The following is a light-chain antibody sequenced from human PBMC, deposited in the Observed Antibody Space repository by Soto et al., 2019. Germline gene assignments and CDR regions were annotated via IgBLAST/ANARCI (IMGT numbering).Light chain of an antibody. CDR1: QGVSSSY. CDR2: GAS. V-gene: IGKV3-20*01. CDR3: HQYGSSPVA. J-gene: IGKJ4*02. Sequence: EIVLTQSPGTLSLSPWERATLSCRASQGVSSSYLAWYHQKPGQAPRLLIYGASSRATGIPDRFSGSGSGTDFTLTISRLEPADFAVYYCHQYGSSPVAFGGGTKVDI.